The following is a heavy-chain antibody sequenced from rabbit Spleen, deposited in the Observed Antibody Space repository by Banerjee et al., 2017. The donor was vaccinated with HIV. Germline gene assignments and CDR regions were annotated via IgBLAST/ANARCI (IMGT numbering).Heavy chain of an antibody. CDR2: IYTGGSGGI. Sequence: QEQLEESGGDLVKPEGSLTLTCTASGFDLSNYYYIYWVRQAPGKGLEWIGCIYTGGSGGIYYASWARGRLTISKTSSTTVTLQMTSLTAADTATYFCGRSSNAGYAGYGYGSNLWGPGTLVTVS. CDR1: GFDLSNYYY. D-gene: IGHD7-1*01. V-gene: IGHV1S45*01. J-gene: IGHJ4*01. CDR3: GRSSNAGYAGYGYGSNL.